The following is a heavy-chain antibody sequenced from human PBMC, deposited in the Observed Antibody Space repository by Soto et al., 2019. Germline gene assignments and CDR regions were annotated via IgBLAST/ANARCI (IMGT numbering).Heavy chain of an antibody. CDR3: ARDLPIAVAGTGAFDI. CDR1: GGTFSSYT. V-gene: IGHV1-69*04. D-gene: IGHD6-19*01. CDR2: IIPILGIA. J-gene: IGHJ3*02. Sequence: VASVKVSCKASGGTFSSYTISWVRQAPGQGLEWMGRIIPILGIANYAQKFQGRVTITADKSTSTAYMELSSLRSEDTAVYYCARDLPIAVAGTGAFDIWGQGTMVTVS.